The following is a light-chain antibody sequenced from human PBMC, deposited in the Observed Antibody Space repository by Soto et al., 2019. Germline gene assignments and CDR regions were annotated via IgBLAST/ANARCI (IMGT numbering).Light chain of an antibody. CDR1: SSDVGGYNY. J-gene: IGLJ3*02. CDR2: DVS. Sequence: QSALTQPASVSGSPGQSITISCTGTSSDVGGYNYVSWYQQHPGKAPKLMIYDVSKRPSGVPDRFSGSKSGNTASLTISGLQAEDDANYYCFSYAGSRVFGGGTKLTVL. CDR3: FSYAGSRV. V-gene: IGLV2-11*01.